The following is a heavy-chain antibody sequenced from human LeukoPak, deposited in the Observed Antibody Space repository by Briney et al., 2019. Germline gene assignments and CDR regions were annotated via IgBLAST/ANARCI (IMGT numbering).Heavy chain of an antibody. D-gene: IGHD6-19*01. V-gene: IGHV3-30*04. CDR3: ARGARGSGWRVFDI. Sequence: ESGGSLRLSCAASGFTFSSYAMHWVRRAPGKGLEWVAVISYDGSNKYYADSVKARFTISRDNSKNTLYLQMNSLRTEDTAVYYCARGARGSGWRVFDIWGQGTMVTVSS. CDR1: GFTFSSYA. CDR2: ISYDGSNK. J-gene: IGHJ3*02.